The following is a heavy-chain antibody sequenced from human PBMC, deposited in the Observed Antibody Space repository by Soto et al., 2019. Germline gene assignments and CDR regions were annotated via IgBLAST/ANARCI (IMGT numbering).Heavy chain of an antibody. Sequence: VGSLRLSYAASGFNFSSYVMSWVRQALGKGLQWVSAVSTSGGSTFNADSVKGRFAISRDNSKNTLYLQMNSLRAEDTAIYYCAKKAGYSGYDPFDYWGQGTLVTVSS. J-gene: IGHJ4*02. CDR1: GFNFSSYV. V-gene: IGHV3-23*01. CDR2: VSTSGGST. D-gene: IGHD5-12*01. CDR3: AKKAGYSGYDPFDY.